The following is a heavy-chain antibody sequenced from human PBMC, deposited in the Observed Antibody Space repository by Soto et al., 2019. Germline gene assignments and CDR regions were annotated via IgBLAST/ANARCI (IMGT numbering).Heavy chain of an antibody. Sequence: SGTLFPPSSVSGCSLRSYYLSWVRPPPRKGLEWVGYIYYSGSTNYNPSLKSRVTISVDTSKNQFSLKLSSVTAADTAVYYCARATPYDILTGYYSRYYYYGMDVWGQGTTVTVSS. D-gene: IGHD3-9*01. CDR1: GCSLRSYY. CDR2: IYYSGST. V-gene: IGHV4-59*01. J-gene: IGHJ6*02. CDR3: ARATPYDILTGYYSRYYYYGMDV.